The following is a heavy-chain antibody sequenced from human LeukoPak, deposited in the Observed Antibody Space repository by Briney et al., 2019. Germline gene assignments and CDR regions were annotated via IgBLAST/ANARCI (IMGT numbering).Heavy chain of an antibody. J-gene: IGHJ6*02. CDR3: ARQVLIVGGRYGMDV. D-gene: IGHD3-22*01. V-gene: IGHV1-18*01. CDR1: GYTFNSYG. Sequence: ASVKVSFKASGYTFNSYGISWVRQAPGQGLEWMGWISPYRGDPEYAQKIQGRVSMTTDTSTSTAYMELRSLRSDDTAVYYCARQVLIVGGRYGMDVWGQGTTVTVSS. CDR2: ISPYRGDP.